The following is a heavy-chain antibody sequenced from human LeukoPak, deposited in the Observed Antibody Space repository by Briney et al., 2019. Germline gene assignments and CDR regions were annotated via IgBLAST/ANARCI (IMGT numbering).Heavy chain of an antibody. J-gene: IGHJ5*02. V-gene: IGHV3-23*01. CDR2: ISGDGGSV. D-gene: IGHD2/OR15-2a*01. CDR3: ANVIGPSQPRGWLDP. CDR1: GFTFSSYA. Sequence: GGSLRLSCAASGFTFSSYAMSWVRQIPGKGLEWVSVISGDGGSVQYTDSVEGRFTISRDNSKNTLYLEMNSLRAEDTAVYYCANVIGPSQPRGWLDPWGQGTLVTVSS.